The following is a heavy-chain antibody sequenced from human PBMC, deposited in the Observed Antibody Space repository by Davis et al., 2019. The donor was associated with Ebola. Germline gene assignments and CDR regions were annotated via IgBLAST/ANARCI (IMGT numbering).Heavy chain of an antibody. J-gene: IGHJ4*02. CDR1: GFSFSSYA. CDR3: AREWGVLRFLEWLLD. D-gene: IGHD3-3*01. CDR2: ISYDGSNK. V-gene: IGHV3-30-3*01. Sequence: GESLKISCAASGFSFSSYAMHWVRQAPGKGLEWVAVISYDGSNKYYADSVKGRFTISRDNSKNTLYLQMNSLRAEDTAIYYCAREWGVLRFLEWLLDWGQGTLVTVSS.